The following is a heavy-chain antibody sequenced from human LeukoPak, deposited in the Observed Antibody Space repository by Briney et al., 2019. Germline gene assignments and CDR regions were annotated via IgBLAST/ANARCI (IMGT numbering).Heavy chain of an antibody. CDR1: GGSISSYY. CDR2: IYYSGST. V-gene: IGHV4-59*01. CDR3: ARAHSSCWSMFDY. D-gene: IGHD6-19*01. Sequence: PSETLSLTCTVSGGSISSYYWSWIRQPPGNGLEWIGYIYYSGSTNYNPSLKSRVTISVDTSKNQFSLKLSSVTAADTAVYYCARAHSSCWSMFDYWGQGTLVTVSS. J-gene: IGHJ4*02.